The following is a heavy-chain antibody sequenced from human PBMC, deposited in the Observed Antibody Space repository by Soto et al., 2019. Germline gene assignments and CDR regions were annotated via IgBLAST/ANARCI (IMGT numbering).Heavy chain of an antibody. D-gene: IGHD6-19*01. Sequence: XXSLRLSFAASGFTVSSNYMRWVPQAPGKGLEWVSAIYSGGSTYYADSVKGRFTISRDNSKNTLYLQMNSLRAEDTAVYYCARGAQWLGLDYYYGMDVWGQGTTVTVSS. CDR3: ARGAQWLGLDYYYGMDV. J-gene: IGHJ6*02. CDR2: IYSGGST. V-gene: IGHV3-66*01. CDR1: GFTVSSNY.